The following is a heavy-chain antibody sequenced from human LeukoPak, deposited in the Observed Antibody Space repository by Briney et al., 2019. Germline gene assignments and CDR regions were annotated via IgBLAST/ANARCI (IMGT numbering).Heavy chain of an antibody. CDR2: IYYSGST. J-gene: IGHJ4*02. CDR3: ARSTYYYDSSGYHNYFDY. CDR1: GGSISSYY. V-gene: IGHV4-59*01. D-gene: IGHD3-22*01. Sequence: KASETLSLTCTVSGGSISSYYWSWVRQPPGKGLEWIGYIYYSGSTNYNPSLKSRVTISVDTSKNQFSLKLSSVTAADTAVYYCARSTYYYDSSGYHNYFDYWGQGTLVTVSS.